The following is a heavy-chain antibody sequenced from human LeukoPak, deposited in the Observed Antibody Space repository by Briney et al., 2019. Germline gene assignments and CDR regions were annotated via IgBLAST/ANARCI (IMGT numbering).Heavy chain of an antibody. V-gene: IGHV3-9*01. Sequence: GGSLRLSCAASGFTFSSYSMNWVRQAPGKGLEWVSGISWNSGSIGYADSVKGRFTISRDNAKNSLYLQMNSLRAEDTALYYCAKEAQDAFDIWGQGTMVTVSS. CDR2: ISWNSGSI. CDR3: AKEAQDAFDI. CDR1: GFTFSSYS. J-gene: IGHJ3*02.